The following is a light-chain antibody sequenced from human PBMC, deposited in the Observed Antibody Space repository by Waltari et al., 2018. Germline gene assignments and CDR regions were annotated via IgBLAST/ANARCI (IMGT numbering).Light chain of an antibody. V-gene: IGLV7-46*01. CDR3: MLSYSGVCM. CDR2: DTA. J-gene: IGLJ3*02. Sequence: QAVVTQEPSLTVSPGGTVTLTCGSSTGPVTSGHNSYWFQQKPGQAPRTLIFDTAKKHAWTPARFSASILGGKAALTLSGAQPEDEAEYFCMLSYSGVCMFGGGTQVTVL. CDR1: TGPVTSGHN.